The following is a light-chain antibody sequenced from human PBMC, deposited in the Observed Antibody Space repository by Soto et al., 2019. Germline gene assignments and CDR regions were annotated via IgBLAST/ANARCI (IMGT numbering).Light chain of an antibody. V-gene: IGLV1-44*01. CDR1: TSNIGSYT. Sequence: QSVLTQPPSASGTPGQRVTISCSGRTSNIGSYTANWYQQLPGTTPKLLIYSNNQRPSGVPDRFSGSKSGTSASLAISGLQSEDEADYYSAAWDDSLSGMVFGGGTKVTVL. CDR2: SNN. CDR3: AAWDDSLSGMV. J-gene: IGLJ2*01.